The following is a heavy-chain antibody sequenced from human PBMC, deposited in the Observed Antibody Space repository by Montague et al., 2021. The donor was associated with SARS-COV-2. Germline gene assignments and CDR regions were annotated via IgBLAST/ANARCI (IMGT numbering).Heavy chain of an antibody. V-gene: IGHV4-34*01. CDR1: GGSFSGHY. D-gene: IGHD3-10*01. Sequence: SETLSLTCAVYGGSFSGHYWNWIRQPPGKGLEWIGEINHSGSTNNNPSLKSRVTMSVDTSKNQFSLKLSSVTAADTAMYYCARGARQGYGFRLGSFDYWGQGTLVTVSS. CDR2: INHSGST. CDR3: ARGARQGYGFRLGSFDY. J-gene: IGHJ4*02.